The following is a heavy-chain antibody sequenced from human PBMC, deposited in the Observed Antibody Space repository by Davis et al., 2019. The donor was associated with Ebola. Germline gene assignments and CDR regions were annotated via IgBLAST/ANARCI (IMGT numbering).Heavy chain of an antibody. CDR2: INSNGDRT. J-gene: IGHJ4*02. V-gene: IGHV3-64D*06. CDR3: VRDGHCLHPSCYRGSFDY. D-gene: IGHD2-2*02. CDR1: GFTFTFDTYT. Sequence: GGSLRLSCSASGFTFTFDTYTMHWVRQAPGKGLDFVATINSNGDRTYYADFVKGRFTISRDNSKNTLYLQMSSLRADDTAIYYCVRDGHCLHPSCYRGSFDYWGQGTLVTVSS.